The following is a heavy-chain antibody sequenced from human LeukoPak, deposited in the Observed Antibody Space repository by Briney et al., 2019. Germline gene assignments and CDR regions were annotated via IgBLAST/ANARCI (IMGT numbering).Heavy chain of an antibody. CDR3: ARGGKQQLVLSSYYMDV. Sequence: SETLSLTCTVSGGSISSGSYYWSWIRQPAGKGLEWIGRIYTSGSTNYNPSLKSRVTISVDTSKNQFSLKLSSVTAADTAVYYCARGGKQQLVLSSYYMDVWGKGTTVTVSS. CDR2: IYTSGST. V-gene: IGHV4-61*02. CDR1: GGSISSGSYY. J-gene: IGHJ6*03. D-gene: IGHD6-13*01.